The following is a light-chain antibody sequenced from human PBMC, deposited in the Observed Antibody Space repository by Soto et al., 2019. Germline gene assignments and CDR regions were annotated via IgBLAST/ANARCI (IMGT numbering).Light chain of an antibody. CDR3: SSYTSSSTYG. CDR1: SSDVGGYNY. V-gene: IGLV2-14*03. J-gene: IGLJ1*01. CDR2: DVS. Sequence: QSALTQPASVSGSPGQSIAISCTGTSSDVGGYNYVSWYQQHPGKTHKLMICDVSNRPSGVSNRFSGSKSGNTASLTISGLQAEDEAEYYCSSYTSSSTYGFGTGTKVTVL.